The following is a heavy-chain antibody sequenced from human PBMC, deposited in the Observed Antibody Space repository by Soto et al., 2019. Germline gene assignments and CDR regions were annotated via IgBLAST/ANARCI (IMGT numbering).Heavy chain of an antibody. D-gene: IGHD5-12*01. V-gene: IGHV3-73*02. CDR3: TRTKNELRFYSYNGIDV. J-gene: IGHJ6*02. CDR1: GLTFSDSA. CDR2: IRSKTNNYAT. Sequence: EVQLVESGGGLVQPGGSLKLSCAASGLTFSDSAIHWVRQASGKGLEWVGRIRSKTNNYATTYAASVKGRFTISRNDSNNTAYLQKNSLKTEDTGVYYCTRTKNELRFYSYNGIDVWGQGTMVTVSS.